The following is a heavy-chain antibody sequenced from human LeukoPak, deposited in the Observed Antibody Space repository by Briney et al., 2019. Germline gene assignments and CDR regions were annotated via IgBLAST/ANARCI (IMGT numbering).Heavy chain of an antibody. Sequence: GGSLRLSCTASGFTFGDYAMSWVRQAPGKGLEWVGFIRSKAYGGTTEYAASVKGRSTISRDDSKSIAYLQMNSLKTEDTAVYYCTISSSWYSEYFQHWGQGTLVTVSS. J-gene: IGHJ1*01. D-gene: IGHD6-13*01. V-gene: IGHV3-49*04. CDR3: TISSSWYSEYFQH. CDR1: GFTFGDYA. CDR2: IRSKAYGGTT.